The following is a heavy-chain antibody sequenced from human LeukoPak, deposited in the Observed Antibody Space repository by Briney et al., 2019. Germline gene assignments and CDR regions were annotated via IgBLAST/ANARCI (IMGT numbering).Heavy chain of an antibody. Sequence: GGSLRLSCAASGFTFSSYGMHWVRQAPGKGLEWVAFIRYDGSNKYYADSVKGRFTISRDNSKNTLYLQMNSLRAEDTAVYYCGRLSGSYFDYWGQGTQVTVSS. J-gene: IGHJ4*02. D-gene: IGHD1-26*01. CDR3: GRLSGSYFDY. V-gene: IGHV3-30*02. CDR1: GFTFSSYG. CDR2: IRYDGSNK.